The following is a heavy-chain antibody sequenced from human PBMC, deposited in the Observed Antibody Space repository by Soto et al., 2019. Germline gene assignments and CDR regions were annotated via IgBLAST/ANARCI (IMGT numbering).Heavy chain of an antibody. CDR3: ARVGGYSGYDLDY. Sequence: EVQLVESGGGLVQPGGSLRLSCAASGFTVSSNSMSWVRQAPGKGLEWVSVIYSGGSTYYAYSVKGRFTISRDNSKNTLYLQMNSLRAEDTAVYYCARVGGYSGYDLDYWGQGTLVTVSS. CDR1: GFTVSSNS. D-gene: IGHD5-12*01. J-gene: IGHJ4*02. V-gene: IGHV3-66*01. CDR2: IYSGGST.